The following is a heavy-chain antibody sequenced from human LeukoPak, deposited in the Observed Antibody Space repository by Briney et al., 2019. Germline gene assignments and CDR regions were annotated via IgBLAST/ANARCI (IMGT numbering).Heavy chain of an antibody. CDR1: GLTFSSYG. J-gene: IGHJ6*02. CDR2: ISYDGSNK. CDR3: AKDLQDYYYYGMDV. Sequence: GGSLRLSCAASGLTFSSYGMHWVRQAPGKGLEWVAVISYDGSNKYYADSVKGRFTISRDNSKNTLYLQMNSLRAEDTAVYYCAKDLQDYYYYGMDVWGQGTTVTVSS. V-gene: IGHV3-30*18.